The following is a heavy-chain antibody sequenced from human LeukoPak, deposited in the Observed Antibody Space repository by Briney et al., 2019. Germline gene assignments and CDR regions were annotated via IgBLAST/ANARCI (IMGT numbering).Heavy chain of an antibody. J-gene: IGHJ4*02. D-gene: IGHD1-26*01. CDR3: ARALRIVGATTLSGY. CDR1: GYTFTSYY. Sequence: ASVKVSCKASGYTFTSYYMHWVRQAPGQGLEWMGIINPSGGSTSYAQKFQGRVTMTRNTSISTAYMELSSLRSEDTAVYYCARALRIVGATTLSGYWGQGTLVTVSS. V-gene: IGHV1-46*01. CDR2: INPSGGST.